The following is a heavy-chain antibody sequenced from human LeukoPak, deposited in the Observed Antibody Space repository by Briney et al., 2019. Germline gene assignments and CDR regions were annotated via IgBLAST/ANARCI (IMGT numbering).Heavy chain of an antibody. CDR1: GYTFTGYY. CDR2: INPNSGGT. D-gene: IGHD2-2*01. Sequence: ASVKVSCKASGYTFTGYYMHWVRQAPGQGLEWMGWINPNSGGTNYAQKFQGRVTMTRDTSISTAYMELSGLRSDDTAVYYCARDEDIVVVPAATIGRYFDYWGQGTLVTVSS. V-gene: IGHV1-2*02. J-gene: IGHJ4*02. CDR3: ARDEDIVVVPAATIGRYFDY.